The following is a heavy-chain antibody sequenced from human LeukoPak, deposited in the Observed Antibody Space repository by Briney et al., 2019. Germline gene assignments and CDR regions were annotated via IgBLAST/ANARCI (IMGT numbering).Heavy chain of an antibody. CDR3: ARRSRGEMATITPHYYYGMDV. CDR2: IYPGDSDT. D-gene: IGHD5-24*01. CDR1: GYSFTSYW. J-gene: IGHJ6*02. V-gene: IGHV5-51*01. Sequence: GESLKISCKGSGYSFTSYWIGWVRQMPGKGLEWMGIIYPGDSDTRYSPSFQGQVTISADKSISTAYLQWSSLKASDTAMYYCARRSRGEMATITPHYYYGMDVWGQGTTVTVSS.